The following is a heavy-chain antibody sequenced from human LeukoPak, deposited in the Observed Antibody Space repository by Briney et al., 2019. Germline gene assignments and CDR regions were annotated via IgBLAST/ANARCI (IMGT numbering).Heavy chain of an antibody. V-gene: IGHV4-61*01. CDR3: AREDRDYSSGWYDY. D-gene: IGHD6-19*01. J-gene: IGHJ4*02. CDR1: GDSVSSGSYY. CDR2: LYYGGST. Sequence: SETLSLTCTVSGDSVSSGSYYWSWIRQPPGKGLEWIGYLYYGGSTNYNPSLKSRVTISVDTSKNQFSLKLSSVTAADTAVYYCAREDRDYSSGWYDYWGQGTLVTVSS.